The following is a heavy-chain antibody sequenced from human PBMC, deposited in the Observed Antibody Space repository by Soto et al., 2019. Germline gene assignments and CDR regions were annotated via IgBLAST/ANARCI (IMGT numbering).Heavy chain of an antibody. Sequence: QLQLQESGPGLVKPSETLSLTCTVSGGSISSSRCHWGWIRQPPGKGLEWNASIKDSGTTFYNPSLNSPVPLSVDTSKNQFALKLSSVTAADTSVYYCARHGLTGSYYDAFDIWGQGTMVTVSS. V-gene: IGHV4-39*01. D-gene: IGHD1-26*01. CDR2: IKDSGTT. J-gene: IGHJ3*02. CDR1: GGSISSSRCH. CDR3: ARHGLTGSYYDAFDI.